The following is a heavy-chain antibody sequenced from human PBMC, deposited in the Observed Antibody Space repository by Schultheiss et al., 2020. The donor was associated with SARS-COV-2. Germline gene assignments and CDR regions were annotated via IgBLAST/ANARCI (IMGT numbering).Heavy chain of an antibody. D-gene: IGHD1-1*01. V-gene: IGHV3-23*01. CDR2: ISGSSGSM. CDR1: GLIFKNYA. J-gene: IGHJ4*02. CDR3: AKDQLGYDWNDVPPYYFDS. Sequence: GGSLRLSCAAPGLIFKNYAMTWVRLAPGKGLEWVSSISGSSGSMYYTDSVQGRFTISRDNFKNTLYLQMNSLRADDTALYYCAKDQLGYDWNDVPPYYFDSWGQGILVTVSS.